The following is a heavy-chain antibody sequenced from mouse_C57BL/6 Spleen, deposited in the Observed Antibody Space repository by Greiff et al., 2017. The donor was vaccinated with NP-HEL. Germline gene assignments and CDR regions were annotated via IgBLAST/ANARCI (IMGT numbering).Heavy chain of an antibody. V-gene: IGHV5-17*01. CDR2: ISSGSSTI. D-gene: IGHD2-2*01. J-gene: IGHJ1*03. Sequence: DVKLVESGGGLVKPGGSLKLSCAASGFTFSDYGMHWVRQAPEKGLEWVAYISSGSSTIYYADTVKGRFTISRDNAKNTLFLQMTSLRSEDTAMYYCARGDGYGWYFDVWGTGTTVTVSS. CDR1: GFTFSDYG. CDR3: ARGDGYGWYFDV.